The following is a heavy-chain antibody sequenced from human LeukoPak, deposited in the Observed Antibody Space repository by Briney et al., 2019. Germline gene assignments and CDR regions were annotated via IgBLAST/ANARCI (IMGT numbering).Heavy chain of an antibody. CDR3: ARTIGSKNAFDI. CDR2: INSDGSST. J-gene: IGHJ3*02. V-gene: IGHV3-74*01. CDR1: RFTFSSYW. D-gene: IGHD1-26*01. Sequence: GGSLRLSCAASRFTFSSYWMHWVRQAPGRGLVWVSRINSDGSSTTYADSVKGRFTISRDNAKNTLYLQMNSLRAEDTAVYYCARTIGSKNAFDIWGQGTMVTVSS.